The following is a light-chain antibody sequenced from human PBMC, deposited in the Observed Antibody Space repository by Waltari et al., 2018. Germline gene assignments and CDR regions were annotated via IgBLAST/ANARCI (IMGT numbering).Light chain of an antibody. J-gene: IGLJ3*02. V-gene: IGLV2-23*02. CDR2: EVT. CDR1: SSDVGTYNL. CDR3: CSYAGTTTWV. Sequence: QSALTQPASVSGSPGQSITISCTGTSSDVGTYNLVSWYQHLPGKAPKLMIYEVTQRPSGVSYRFSGSKSGNTASLTISGLQAEDEADYYCCSYAGTTTWVFGGGTKLTVL.